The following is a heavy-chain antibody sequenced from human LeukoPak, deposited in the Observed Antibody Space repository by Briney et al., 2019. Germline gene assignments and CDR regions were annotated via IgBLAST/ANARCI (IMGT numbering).Heavy chain of an antibody. CDR3: ANTNDYRFKNYGMDV. D-gene: IGHD4-11*01. CDR2: ISGSGGST. J-gene: IGHJ6*02. V-gene: IGHV3-23*01. CDR1: GFTFSSYA. Sequence: PGGSLRLSCAASGFTFSSYAMSWVRQAPGKGLEWVSAISGSGGSTYYADSVKGRFTISRDNSKNTLYLQMNSLRAEDTAVYYCANTNDYRFKNYGMDVWGQGTTVTVSS.